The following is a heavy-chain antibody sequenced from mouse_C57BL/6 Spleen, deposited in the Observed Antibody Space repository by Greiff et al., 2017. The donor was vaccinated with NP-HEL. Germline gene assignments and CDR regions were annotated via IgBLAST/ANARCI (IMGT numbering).Heavy chain of an antibody. D-gene: IGHD2-4*01. Sequence: QVQLQQSGPELVKPGASVKISCKASGYAFSSSWMNWVKQRPGKGLEWIGRIYPGDGDTNYNGKFKGKATLTADKSSSTAYMQLSSLTSEDSAVYFCARWGDYAWYFDVWGTGTPVTVSS. CDR2: IYPGDGDT. CDR3: ARWGDYAWYFDV. CDR1: GYAFSSSW. V-gene: IGHV1-82*01. J-gene: IGHJ1*03.